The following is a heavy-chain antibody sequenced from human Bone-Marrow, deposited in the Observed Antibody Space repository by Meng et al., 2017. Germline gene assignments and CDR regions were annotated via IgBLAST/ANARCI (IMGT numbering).Heavy chain of an antibody. CDR3: ASASQLDPVDDY. Sequence: GESLKIPCAASGFTFSDYYMSWIRQAPGKGLEWVSSISSSSSYIYYADSVKGRFTISRDNAKNSLYLQMNSLRAEDTAVYYCASASQLDPVDDYWGQGTLVTVSS. J-gene: IGHJ4*02. CDR1: GFTFSDYY. V-gene: IGHV3-11*06. CDR2: ISSSSSYI. D-gene: IGHD1-1*01.